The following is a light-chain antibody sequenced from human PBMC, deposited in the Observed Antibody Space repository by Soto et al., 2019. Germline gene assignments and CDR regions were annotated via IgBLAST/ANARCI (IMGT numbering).Light chain of an antibody. Sequence: QSVLTQPPSASGSPGQSVTISCTGTSXDVGGYNYVSWYQQHPGKAPKLMIYEVSKRPSGVPDRFSGSKSGNTASLTVSGLQAEDEADYYCSSYAGSNNSYVFGTGTKGTVL. V-gene: IGLV2-8*01. CDR2: EVS. CDR3: SSYAGSNNSYV. CDR1: SXDVGGYNY. J-gene: IGLJ1*01.